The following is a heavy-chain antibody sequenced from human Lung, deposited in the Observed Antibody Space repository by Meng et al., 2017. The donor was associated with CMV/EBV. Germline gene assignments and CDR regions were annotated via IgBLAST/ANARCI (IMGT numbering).Heavy chain of an antibody. CDR2: IWYYGNTK. J-gene: IGHJ3*02. CDR3: AKDDYRTPPPDAFDI. Sequence: GGSXRLXCAASGFTFSNYGMHWVRQAPGKGLEWVAVIWYYGNTKYYADSVKGRFSISRDNYKYTLYLQMNSLRADDTAVYYCAKDDYRTPPPDAFDIWGQGTMVTVSS. D-gene: IGHD4/OR15-4a*01. CDR1: GFTFSNYG. V-gene: IGHV3-33*06.